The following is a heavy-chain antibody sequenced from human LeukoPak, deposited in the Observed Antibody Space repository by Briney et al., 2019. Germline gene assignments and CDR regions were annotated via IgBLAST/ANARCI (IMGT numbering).Heavy chain of an antibody. V-gene: IGHV4-34*01. CDR3: ARKRANSSSSPFDY. CDR1: VGAFRGDY. Sequence: SETLSLTCAVDVGAFRGDYWSWIRKPPGQVLEWIEEINHSGSTNYNPSLKSQVTISVDTSKNQFSLKLSSVTAADTAVYYCARKRANSSSSPFDYWGQGTLVTVSS. J-gene: IGHJ4*02. CDR2: INHSGST. D-gene: IGHD6-13*01.